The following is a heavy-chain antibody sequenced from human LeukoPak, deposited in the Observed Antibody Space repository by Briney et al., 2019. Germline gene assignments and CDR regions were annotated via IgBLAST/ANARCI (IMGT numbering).Heavy chain of an antibody. Sequence: ASVKVSCKASGYTFTGYYMHWVRQAPGQGLEWMGWINPNSGGTNYAQKFQGRVTMTRDTSISTAYMELSRPRSDDTAVYYCAREDSYATYWFDPWGQGTLVTVSS. V-gene: IGHV1-2*02. CDR3: AREDSYATYWFDP. J-gene: IGHJ5*02. CDR2: INPNSGGT. CDR1: GYTFTGYY. D-gene: IGHD5-18*01.